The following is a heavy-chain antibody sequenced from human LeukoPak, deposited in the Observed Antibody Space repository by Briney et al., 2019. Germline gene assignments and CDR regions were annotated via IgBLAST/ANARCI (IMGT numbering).Heavy chain of an antibody. V-gene: IGHV1-24*01. CDR2: FDPEDGET. CDR1: GYTLTELS. J-gene: IGHJ4*02. D-gene: IGHD3-22*01. CDR3: ARDGGNYYDSSGPTRDY. Sequence: ASVKVSCKVSGYTLTELSMHWVRQAPGKGLEWMGGFDPEDGETIYAQKFQGRVTMTEDTSTDTAYMELSSLRSEDTAVYYCARDGGNYYDSSGPTRDYWGQGTLVTVSS.